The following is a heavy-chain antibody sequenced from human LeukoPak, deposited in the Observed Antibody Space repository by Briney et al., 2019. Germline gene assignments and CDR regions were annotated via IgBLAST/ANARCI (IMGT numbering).Heavy chain of an antibody. D-gene: IGHD3-22*01. J-gene: IGHJ4*02. V-gene: IGHV3-21*01. CDR3: ARRAGNSSAYDY. CDR2: ITTSRYI. CDR1: GFTFSSYS. Sequence: GGSLRLSCAASGFTFSSYSMNWVRQAPGKGLEWVSSITTSRYIYYADSVKGRFTISRDNAKNSLYLQMNSLRAEDTAVYYCARRAGNSSAYDYWGQGTLVTVSS.